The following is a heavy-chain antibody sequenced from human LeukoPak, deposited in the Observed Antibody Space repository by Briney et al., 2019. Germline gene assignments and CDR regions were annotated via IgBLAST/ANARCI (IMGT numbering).Heavy chain of an antibody. CDR2: IYTSGST. D-gene: IGHD3-22*01. Sequence: SQTLSLTCTVSGGSISSGSYYWSWIRQPAGKGLEWIGRIYTSGSTNYNPSLKSRVTISVDTSKNQFSLKLSSVTAADTAVYYCARDVTMIRRRSYFDYWGQGTLVTVSS. V-gene: IGHV4-61*02. CDR3: ARDVTMIRRRSYFDY. CDR1: GGSISSGSYY. J-gene: IGHJ4*02.